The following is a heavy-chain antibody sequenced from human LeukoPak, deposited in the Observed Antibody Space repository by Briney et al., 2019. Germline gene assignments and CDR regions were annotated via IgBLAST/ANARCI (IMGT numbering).Heavy chain of an antibody. D-gene: IGHD4-11*01. CDR3: ARVMMGATVITFLYYCMDV. Sequence: GGSLRLSCAASGFTFSHYSIDWVRQAPGKGLERVASITSSSSHIYYADSVKGRFTISRDNAKNALYLQMNSLRAEDTAIYYCARVMMGATVITFLYYCMDVWGVGTTVTVSS. CDR1: GFTFSHYS. J-gene: IGHJ6*03. V-gene: IGHV3-21*01. CDR2: ITSSSSHI.